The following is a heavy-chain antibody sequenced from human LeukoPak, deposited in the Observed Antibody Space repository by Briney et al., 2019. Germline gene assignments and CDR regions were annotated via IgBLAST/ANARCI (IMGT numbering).Heavy chain of an antibody. D-gene: IGHD3-10*01. V-gene: IGHV4-59*12. CDR1: GASISSYY. CDR3: ARGRGYYYGSGTWLDI. J-gene: IGHJ3*02. CDR2: ISFGGST. Sequence: SETLSLTCTVSGASISSYYWSWIRQPPGKGLEWIGYISFGGSTKSNPSLKSRVTISVDTSKNQFSLKLSSVTAADTAVYYCARGRGYYYGSGTWLDIWGQGTMVTVSS.